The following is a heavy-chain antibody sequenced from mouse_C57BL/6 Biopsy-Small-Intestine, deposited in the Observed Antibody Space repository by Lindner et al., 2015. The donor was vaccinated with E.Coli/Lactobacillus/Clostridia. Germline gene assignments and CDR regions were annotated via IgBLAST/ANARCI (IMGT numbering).Heavy chain of an antibody. D-gene: IGHD2-2*01. J-gene: IGHJ4*01. CDR2: IVPLPDIA. CDR1: GGTLTSYT. CDR3: ARTYGSGSYYPLY. V-gene: IGHV1-69*02. Sequence: SVKVSCKTSGGTLTSYTIAWVRQAPGQGLEWMGRIVPLPDIANYAQQFQGRVTFTADKSANTAYMELSSLRSEDTAVYFCARTYGSGSYYPLYWGQGTLVTVSS.